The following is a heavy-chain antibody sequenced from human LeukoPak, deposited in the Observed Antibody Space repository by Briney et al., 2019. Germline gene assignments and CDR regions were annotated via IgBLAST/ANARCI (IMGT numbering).Heavy chain of an antibody. CDR3: ARARRGAYYYDSRSWDY. CDR2: IYYSGST. D-gene: IGHD3-22*01. J-gene: IGHJ4*02. V-gene: IGHV4-30-4*01. CDR1: GGSISSGDYY. Sequence: SETLSLTCTVSGGSISSGDYYWSWLRQPPGKGLEWIVYIYYSGSTYYNPSLKSRVTISVDTSKNQFSLKLSSVTAADTAVYYCARARRGAYYYDSRSWDYWGQGTLVTVSS.